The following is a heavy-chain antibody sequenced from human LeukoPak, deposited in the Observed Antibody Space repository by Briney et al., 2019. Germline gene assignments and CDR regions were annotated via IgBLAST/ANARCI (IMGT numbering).Heavy chain of an antibody. V-gene: IGHV4-59*02. J-gene: IGHJ2*01. CDR1: GGSVSSYY. Sequence: PSETLSLTCTVFGGSVSSYYWTWIRQPPGKGLEWIGYIYYSGSTNYNPSLKSRVTISVDTSENQFSLKLTSVTAADTAVYYCARDRWWLQLPRSYWYFDLWGRGTLVTVSS. D-gene: IGHD5-24*01. CDR2: IYYSGST. CDR3: ARDRWWLQLPRSYWYFDL.